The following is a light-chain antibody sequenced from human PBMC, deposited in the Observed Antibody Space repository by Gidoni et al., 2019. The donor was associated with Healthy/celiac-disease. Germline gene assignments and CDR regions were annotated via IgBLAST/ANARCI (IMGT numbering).Light chain of an antibody. CDR2: KAS. CDR1: QSISSW. V-gene: IGKV1-5*03. J-gene: IGKJ3*01. Sequence: DIQMTQSPSTLSASVGDRVTITCRASQSISSWLAWYQQKPGKAPKLLIYKASSLESGVPSRFSGSGSGTEFTLTISSLQPDDFATYYCQQYNSPRFTFGPWTKVDIK. CDR3: QQYNSPRFT.